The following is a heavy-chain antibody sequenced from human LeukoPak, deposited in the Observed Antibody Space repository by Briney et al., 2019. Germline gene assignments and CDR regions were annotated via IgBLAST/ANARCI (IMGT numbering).Heavy chain of an antibody. CDR1: GGSISSSSYY. CDR3: ARRGYSYGIFDY. CDR2: IYYSGST. D-gene: IGHD5-18*01. V-gene: IGHV4-39*02. Sequence: SETLSLTCTVSGGSISSSSYYWGWIRQPPGKGPEWIGSIYYSGSTYYNPSLKSRVTISVDTSKNHFSLKLSSVTAADTAVYHCARRGYSYGIFDYWGQGTLVTVSS. J-gene: IGHJ4*02.